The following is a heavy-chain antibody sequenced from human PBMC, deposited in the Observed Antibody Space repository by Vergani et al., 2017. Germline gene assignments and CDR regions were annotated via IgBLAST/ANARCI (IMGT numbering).Heavy chain of an antibody. CDR2: IYYRGST. J-gene: IGHJ4*02. V-gene: IGHV4-61*10. CDR3: ARGSPGAYFDY. D-gene: IGHD3-10*01. Sequence: QVQLQESGPGLVKPSETLSLTCTVSGGSVSSGSYYWTWIRQPAGKGLEWIGDIYYRGSTNSNPSLKSRVTISVDTSKNQFSLKLSSVTAADTAVYYCARGSPGAYFDYWGQGSLVTVSS. CDR1: GGSVSSGSYY.